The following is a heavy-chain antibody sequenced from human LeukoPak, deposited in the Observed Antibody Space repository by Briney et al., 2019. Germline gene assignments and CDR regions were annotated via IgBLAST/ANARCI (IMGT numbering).Heavy chain of an antibody. CDR1: GYTFTGYY. CDR3: ARGGLYGSSWYSFDM. V-gene: IGHV1-2*02. CDR2: INPNSGGT. D-gene: IGHD6-13*01. J-gene: IGHJ3*02. Sequence: ASVKVSCKASGYTFTGYYMHWVRQAPGQGLEWMGWINPNSGGTNYAQKSQGRVTMTRDTSISTAYMELSRLRSDDTAVYYCARGGLYGSSWYSFDMWGQGTMVTISS.